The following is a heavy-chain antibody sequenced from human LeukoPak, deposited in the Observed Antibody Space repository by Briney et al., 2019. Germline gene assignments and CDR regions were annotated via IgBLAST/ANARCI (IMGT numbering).Heavy chain of an antibody. Sequence: GGSLRLSCAVSGSSFSDYWMSWVRQAPGKGLEWLANINQGGREKYYMDSVKGRFTVSRDNAKNSLYLQMNSLRAEDTAVYYCVRRKFYSTYDPFDTWGQGTLVTVPS. J-gene: IGHJ4*02. V-gene: IGHV3-7*01. CDR2: INQGGREK. D-gene: IGHD5-12*01. CDR1: GSSFSDYW. CDR3: VRRKFYSTYDPFDT.